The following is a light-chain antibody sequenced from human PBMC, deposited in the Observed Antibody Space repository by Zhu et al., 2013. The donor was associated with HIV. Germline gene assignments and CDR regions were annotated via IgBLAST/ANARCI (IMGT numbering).Light chain of an antibody. V-gene: IGLV1-36*01. Sequence: QSVPTQPPSVSEAPGQTVTISCSGSASNVGRNSVDWHQQLPGKAPKLLIFYDDLKPPGVSGRFSGSRSGTTASLVIGGLQSEDEGDYYCAVWDDSLNNWVFGGGTKVTVL. CDR3: AVWDDSLNNWV. J-gene: IGLJ3*02. CDR1: ASNVGRNS. CDR2: YDD.